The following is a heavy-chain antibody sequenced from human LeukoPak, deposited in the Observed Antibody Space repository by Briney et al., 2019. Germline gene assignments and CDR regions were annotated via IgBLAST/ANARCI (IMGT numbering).Heavy chain of an antibody. CDR3: ARGPTYYYDSSAISGIDY. CDR1: GGSLSSGGYY. V-gene: IGHV4-31*03. D-gene: IGHD3-22*01. Sequence: SQTLSLTCTVSGGSLSSGGYYWSWIRQHPGKGLEWIGYIYYSGSTYYNPSLKSRVTISVDTSKNQFSLKLSSVTAADTAVYYCARGPTYYYDSSAISGIDYWGQGTLVTVSS. J-gene: IGHJ4*02. CDR2: IYYSGST.